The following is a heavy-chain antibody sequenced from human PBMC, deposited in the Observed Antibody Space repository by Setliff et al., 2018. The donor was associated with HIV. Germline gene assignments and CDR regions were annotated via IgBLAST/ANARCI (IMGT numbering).Heavy chain of an antibody. CDR2: IIPFFGTA. D-gene: IGHD1-7*01. J-gene: IGHJ5*02. V-gene: IGHV1-69*13. CDR1: GDIFVHHA. Sequence: GASVKVSCKTTGDIFVHHAVSWVRQAPGQGLEWMGGIIPFFGTALYAPKFQGRITITANESTSTAFLELSSLRSDDTGVYYCARGGTITLINYFDTWGQGTLVTVSS. CDR3: ARGGTITLINYFDT.